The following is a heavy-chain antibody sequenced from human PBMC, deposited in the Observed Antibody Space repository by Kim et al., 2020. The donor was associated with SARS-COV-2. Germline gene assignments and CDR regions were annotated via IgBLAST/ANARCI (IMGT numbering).Heavy chain of an antibody. D-gene: IGHD3-3*01. J-gene: IGHJ6*02. CDR1: GYTFTGYY. V-gene: IGHV1-2*02. CDR2: INPNSGGT. CDR3: ASSGITIFGVVINPHYYYYGMDV. Sequence: ASVKVSCKASGYTFTGYYMHWVRQAPGQGLEWMGWINPNSGGTNYAQKFQGRVTMTRDTSISTAYMELSRLRSDDTAVYYCASSGITIFGVVINPHYYYYGMDVWGQGTTVTVSS.